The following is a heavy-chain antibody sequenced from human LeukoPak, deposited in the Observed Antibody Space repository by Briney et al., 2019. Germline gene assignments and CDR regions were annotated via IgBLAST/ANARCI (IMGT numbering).Heavy chain of an antibody. V-gene: IGHV4-38-2*02. CDR1: GYSIGSGCY. CDR3: ARVLYYYGSASPYYFDY. D-gene: IGHD3-10*01. CDR2: IYHSGSI. Sequence: PSETLSLTCTVSGYSIGSGCYWGWIRQPPGKGLEWIGSIYHSGSIYYNTSLKSRVTISVDTSKNQFSLKLNSVTAADTAVYYCARVLYYYGSASPYYFDYWGQGTLVTVSS. J-gene: IGHJ4*02.